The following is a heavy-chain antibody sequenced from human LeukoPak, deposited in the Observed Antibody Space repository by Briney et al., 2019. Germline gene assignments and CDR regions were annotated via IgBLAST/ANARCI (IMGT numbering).Heavy chain of an antibody. V-gene: IGHV7-4-1*02. D-gene: IGHD1-26*01. CDR3: ARDSQWELLQGDAFDI. J-gene: IGHJ3*02. CDR2: INTNTGNP. Sequence: ASVKVSCKASGYTFTSYAMNWVRQAPGQGLEWMGWINTNTGNPTYAQGFTGRFVFSLDTSVSTAYLQISSLKAEDTAVYYCARDSQWELLQGDAFDIWGQGTMVTVSS. CDR1: GYTFTSYA.